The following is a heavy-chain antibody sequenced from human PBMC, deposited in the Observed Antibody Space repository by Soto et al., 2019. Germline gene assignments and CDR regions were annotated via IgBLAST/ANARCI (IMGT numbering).Heavy chain of an antibody. Sequence: EVHLVESGGGLVMPGGSLRLSCAASSFTFSDAWMNWVRQAPGKGLEWVGRIKIITEGGTTDYAAHVKGRFTISRDDSKNTLYLQMNSLKTEDTALYSCTTGLGSGNYFHDRYLGQGPLVTVSS. V-gene: IGHV3-15*07. D-gene: IGHD3-10*01. CDR3: TTGLGSGNYFHDRY. CDR1: SFTFSDAW. CDR2: IKIITEGGTT. J-gene: IGHJ4*02.